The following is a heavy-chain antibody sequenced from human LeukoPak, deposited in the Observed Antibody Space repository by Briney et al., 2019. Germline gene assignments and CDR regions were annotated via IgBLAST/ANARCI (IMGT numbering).Heavy chain of an antibody. CDR2: INPNSGGT. CDR1: GYTFTGYY. Sequence: ASVKVSCKASGYTFTGYYMHWVRQAPGQGLEWMGWINPNSGGTNYAQKFQGRVTMTRDTSISTAYMELSRLRSDDTAVYYCARDLLFHSSGYYYGMGVWGQGTTVTVSS. V-gene: IGHV1-2*02. D-gene: IGHD6-19*01. CDR3: ARDLLFHSSGYYYGMGV. J-gene: IGHJ6*02.